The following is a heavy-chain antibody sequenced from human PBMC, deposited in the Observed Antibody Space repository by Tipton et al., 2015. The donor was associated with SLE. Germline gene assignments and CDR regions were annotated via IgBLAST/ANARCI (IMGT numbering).Heavy chain of an antibody. D-gene: IGHD1-26*01. CDR2: IYYSGST. CDR1: GVSISTSTSY. J-gene: IGHJ5*02. CDR3: ARAGGGATRNWFDP. V-gene: IGHV4-39*07. Sequence: TLSLTCTVSGVSISTSTSYWGYWAWIRQPTGKGLEWIGSIYYSGSTYYNPSLKSRVTMSVDTSKNQFFLNLSSVTAADTALYYCARAGGGATRNWFDPWGQGTLVTVSS.